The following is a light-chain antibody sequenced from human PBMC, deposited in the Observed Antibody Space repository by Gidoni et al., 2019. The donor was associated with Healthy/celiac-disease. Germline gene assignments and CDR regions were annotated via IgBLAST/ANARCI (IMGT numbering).Light chain of an antibody. J-gene: IGKJ4*01. V-gene: IGKV1-39*01. Sequence: DIRMTQSPSSLSAYVGDRVTITCRASQSISSYLNWYQQKPGKAPKLLIYAASSLQSGVPSRFSGSGSGTDFTLTISSLQPEDFATYYCQQSYSTPLTFXGXTKVEIK. CDR1: QSISSY. CDR3: QQSYSTPLT. CDR2: AAS.